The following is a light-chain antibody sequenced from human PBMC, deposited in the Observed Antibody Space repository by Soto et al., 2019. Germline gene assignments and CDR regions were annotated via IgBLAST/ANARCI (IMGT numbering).Light chain of an antibody. CDR1: QSVSVN. Sequence: EVVLTQSPAILSLSPGERATLSCRASQSVSVNFAWYQHKPGQAPRPLIYSASDRAPGIPARFSGSGSGTDFTLTISSLEPEDFAVYYCQERNRWPRGTFGAGTKVGIK. J-gene: IGKJ4*01. V-gene: IGKV3-11*01. CDR3: QERNRWPRGT. CDR2: SAS.